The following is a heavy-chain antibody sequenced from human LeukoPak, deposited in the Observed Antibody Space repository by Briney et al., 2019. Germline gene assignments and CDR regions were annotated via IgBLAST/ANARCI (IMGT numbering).Heavy chain of an antibody. CDR1: GFTFSTYW. CDR3: ARYYDYGGGY. V-gene: IGHV3-74*01. CDR2: INSGGDDT. J-gene: IGHJ4*02. D-gene: IGHD3-16*01. Sequence: GGSLRLSCAASGFTFSTYWMHWVRQAPGKGLVWVSLINSGGDDTRYADSVKGRFTISRDNAKNTLYLQMNSLRAEDTAVYYCARYYDYGGGYWGQGTLVTVSS.